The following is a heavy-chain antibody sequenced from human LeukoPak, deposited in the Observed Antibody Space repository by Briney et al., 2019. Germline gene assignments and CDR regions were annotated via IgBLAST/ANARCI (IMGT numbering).Heavy chain of an antibody. V-gene: IGHV1-69*04. CDR1: GGTFSSYA. D-gene: IGHD5-18*01. J-gene: IGHJ4*02. CDR3: ARGGPWDTAMVELDY. CDR2: IIPILGIA. Sequence: PVKVSCKASGGTFSSYAISWVRQAPGQGLEWMGRIIPILGIANYAQKFQGRVTITADKSTSTAYMELSSLRAEDTALYYCARGGPWDTAMVELDYWGQGTLVTVSS.